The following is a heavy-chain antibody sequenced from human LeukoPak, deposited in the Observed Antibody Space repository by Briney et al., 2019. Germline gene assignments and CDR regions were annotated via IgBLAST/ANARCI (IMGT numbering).Heavy chain of an antibody. J-gene: IGHJ4*02. Sequence: SETLSLTCTVSGGSISSYYWSWIRQPPGKGLEWIGYIYYSGSTNYNPSLKSRVTISVDTSKNQFSLKLSSVTAADTAVYYCARLILRYSSGWGAFDYWGQGTLVTVSS. CDR2: IYYSGST. V-gene: IGHV4-59*01. CDR3: ARLILRYSSGWGAFDY. D-gene: IGHD6-19*01. CDR1: GGSISSYY.